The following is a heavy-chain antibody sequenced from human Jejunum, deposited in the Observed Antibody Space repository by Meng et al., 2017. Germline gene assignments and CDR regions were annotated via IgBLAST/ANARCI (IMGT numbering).Heavy chain of an antibody. Sequence: GESLKISCAASGFAYSRYAMSWVRQAQGKGLEWVSGISDNGDGRYYADSVRGRFTISRDNSKNTLYLQMNSLRVEDTATYYCAKERAAVGAPLFDSWGQGTLVTVSS. CDR2: ISDNGDGR. CDR1: GFAYSRYA. J-gene: IGHJ4*02. D-gene: IGHD6-13*01. V-gene: IGHV3-23*01. CDR3: AKERAAVGAPLFDS.